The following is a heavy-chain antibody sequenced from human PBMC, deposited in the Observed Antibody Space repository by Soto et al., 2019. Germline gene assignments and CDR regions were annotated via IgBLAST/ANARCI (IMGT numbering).Heavy chain of an antibody. J-gene: IGHJ4*02. V-gene: IGHV4-34*02. CDR1: GGSFSGYY. CDR3: SRGDEPYKMGNS. CDR2: VHPSGNI. Sequence: QVQLQQWGAGLLKPSETLSLTCAVYGGSFSGYYWTWIRQPPGKGLEWIGEVHPSGNIDYNPSLKTRATTSVDTSRTHFSPKLTSVTAADTSVYSCSRGDEPYKMGNSWGQGTLVTVSS. D-gene: IGHD1-1*01.